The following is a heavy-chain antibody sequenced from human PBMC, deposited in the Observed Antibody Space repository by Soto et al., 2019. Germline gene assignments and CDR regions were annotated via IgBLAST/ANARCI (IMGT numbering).Heavy chain of an antibody. CDR2: FDPEDGET. CDR1: GYTLTELS. Sequence: ASVKVSCKVSGYTLTELSMHWVRQAPGKGLEWMGGFDPEDGETIYAQKFQGRVTMTEDTSTDTAYMELSSLRSEDTAVYYCATGGGNWNYLSFDYWGQGTLVTVSS. D-gene: IGHD1-7*01. J-gene: IGHJ4*02. V-gene: IGHV1-24*01. CDR3: ATGGGNWNYLSFDY.